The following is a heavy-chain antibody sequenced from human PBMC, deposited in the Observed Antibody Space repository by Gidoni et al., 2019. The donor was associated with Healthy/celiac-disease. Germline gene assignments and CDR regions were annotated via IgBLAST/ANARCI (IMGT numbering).Heavy chain of an antibody. V-gene: IGHV3-33*01. CDR2: IWYDGSNK. D-gene: IGHD6-13*01. Sequence: QVQLVESGGGVVQPGRSLRLSCAASGFTFSSYGMHWVRQAPGKGLEWVAVIWYDGSNKYYADSVKGRFTISRDNSKNTLYLQMNSLRAEDTAVYYCAREGGSSWYTTSGIDYYMDVWGKGTTVTVSS. CDR1: GFTFSSYG. CDR3: AREGGSSWYTTSGIDYYMDV. J-gene: IGHJ6*03.